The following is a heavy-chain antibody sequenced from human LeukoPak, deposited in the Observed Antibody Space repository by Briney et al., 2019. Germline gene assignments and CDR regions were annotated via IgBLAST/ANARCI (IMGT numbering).Heavy chain of an antibody. V-gene: IGHV4-34*08. Sequence: PGGSLRLSCAASGFTFSDYYMSWIRQAPGKGLEWIGEINDSGNSNYIPSLKSRVTISVDRSKNQFSLKLSSVIAADTAVYYCAKYSSCYDPYYFDYWGQGTLVTVSS. CDR2: INDSGNS. CDR3: AKYSSCYDPYYFDY. D-gene: IGHD6-19*01. J-gene: IGHJ4*02. CDR1: GFTFSDYY.